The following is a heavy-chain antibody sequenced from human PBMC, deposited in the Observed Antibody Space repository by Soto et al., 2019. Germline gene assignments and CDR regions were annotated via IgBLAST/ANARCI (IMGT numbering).Heavy chain of an antibody. D-gene: IGHD6-19*01. V-gene: IGHV1-18*01. CDR3: ARDREIAVAGISSGNDY. Sequence: GASVKVSCKASGYTFTSYGISWVRQAPGQGLEWMGWISAYNGNTNYAQKLQGRVTMTTDTSTSTAYMELRSLRSDDTAVYYCARDREIAVAGISSGNDYWGQGTLVNGSS. J-gene: IGHJ4*02. CDR2: ISAYNGNT. CDR1: GYTFTSYG.